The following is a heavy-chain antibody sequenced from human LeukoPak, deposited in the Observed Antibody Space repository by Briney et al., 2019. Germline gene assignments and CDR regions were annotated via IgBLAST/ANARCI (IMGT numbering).Heavy chain of an antibody. CDR3: ARERRIAVAGTGQYGMDV. Sequence: PGGSLRLSCAASGFTVSSNYMSWVRQAPGKGLEWVSVIYSGGSTYYADSVKGRFTISRHNSKNTLYLQMNSLRAEDAAVYYCARERRIAVAGTGQYGMDVWGQGTTVTVSS. D-gene: IGHD6-19*01. CDR2: IYSGGST. CDR1: GFTVSSNY. J-gene: IGHJ6*02. V-gene: IGHV3-53*04.